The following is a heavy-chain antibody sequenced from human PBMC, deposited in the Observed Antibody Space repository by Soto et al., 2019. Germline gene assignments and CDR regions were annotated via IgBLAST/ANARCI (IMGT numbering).Heavy chain of an antibody. D-gene: IGHD6-19*01. Sequence: DVQLVESGGGLVQPGRSLILSCAPSGFTFDDYAMHLVRQAPGKGLEWVSGISWNSGSIGYAYSVKGRFTISRDNAKNSLYLQMNSLRAEDTALYYCAKGPYSSGWYGYWGQGTLVTVSS. CDR2: ISWNSGSI. J-gene: IGHJ4*02. CDR1: GFTFDDYA. V-gene: IGHV3-9*01. CDR3: AKGPYSSGWYGY.